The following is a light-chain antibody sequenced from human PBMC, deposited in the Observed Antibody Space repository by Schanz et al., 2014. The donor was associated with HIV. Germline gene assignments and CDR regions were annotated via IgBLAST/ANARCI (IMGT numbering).Light chain of an antibody. CDR1: SGSIASNY. CDR2: DDN. J-gene: IGLJ3*02. V-gene: IGLV6-57*04. Sequence: NFMLTQPHSVSESPGKTVTISCTRSSGSIASNYVQWYQQRPGSAPTTVIYDDNQRPSGVPDRFSGSIDDSSNSASLTISGLKTEDEADYYCQSYDSSNRWVFGGGTKVTVL. CDR3: QSYDSSNRWV.